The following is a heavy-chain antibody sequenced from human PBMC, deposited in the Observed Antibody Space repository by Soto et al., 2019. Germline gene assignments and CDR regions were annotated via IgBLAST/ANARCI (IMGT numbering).Heavy chain of an antibody. CDR1: GGSFSGYY. CDR3: ARGVSKNYDILTGLNWFDP. V-gene: IGHV4-34*01. J-gene: IGHJ5*02. Sequence: PSETLSLTCAVYGGSFSGYYWSWIRQPPGKGLEWIGEINHSGSTNYNPSLKSRVTISVDTSKNQSALELSSVTAADTAVYYCARGVSKNYDILTGLNWFDPWGQGTLVTVSS. D-gene: IGHD3-9*01. CDR2: INHSGST.